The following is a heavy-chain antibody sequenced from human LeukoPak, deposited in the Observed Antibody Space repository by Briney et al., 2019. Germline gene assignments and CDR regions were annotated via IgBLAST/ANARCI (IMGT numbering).Heavy chain of an antibody. CDR1: GDPFINYW. J-gene: IGHJ4*02. V-gene: IGHV1-2*02. CDR2: VDPNRGGT. Sequence: ASVKVACKASGDPFINYWIHWVRQAPGQGLEWMGGVDPNRGGTDYAQKFQGRVTMTRDTSIRTAYMELSSLRPDDTAVYYCARPSFDSWGQGTLVTVSS. CDR3: ARPSFDS.